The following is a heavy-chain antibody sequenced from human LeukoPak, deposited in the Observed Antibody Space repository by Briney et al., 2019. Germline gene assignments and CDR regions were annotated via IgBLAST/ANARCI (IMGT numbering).Heavy chain of an antibody. CDR2: IYRSGTS. CDR1: HSSISSGYY. D-gene: IGHD3-16*01. CDR3: ARHRPGGGSNDYFDF. V-gene: IGHV4-38-2*01. Sequence: PPETLSLTCAVSHSSISSGYYWGWIRQPPGKGLQWIASIYRSGTSSYNPSLKGRVTISVDTSKNDFSLNLRSVTAADTAMYYCARHRPGGGSNDYFDFWGQGVPVTVSS. J-gene: IGHJ4*02.